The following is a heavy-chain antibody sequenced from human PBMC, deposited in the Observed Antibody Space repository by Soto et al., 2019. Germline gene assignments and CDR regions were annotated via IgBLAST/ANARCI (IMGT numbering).Heavy chain of an antibody. CDR2: TNPILSMS. D-gene: IGHD3-10*01. CDR1: GDTFSFYT. CDR3: ATSYGSGSQAFDY. V-gene: IGHV1-69*02. J-gene: IGHJ4*02. Sequence: QVHLVQSGAELKKPGSSVRVSCKASGDTFSFYTINWVRQAPGLGLEWMGRTNPILSMSNSALKFQGRLIISADKSTRTAYMDLRSLRSDDTAVYYCATSYGSGSQAFDYWGQGALVTVSS.